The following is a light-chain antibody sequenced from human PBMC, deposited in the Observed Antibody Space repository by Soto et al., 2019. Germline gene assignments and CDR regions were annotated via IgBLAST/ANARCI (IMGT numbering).Light chain of an antibody. J-gene: IGLJ2*01. CDR2: RAS. Sequence: SYELTQPLSVSVALGQTARITCAGNHIGSKNVHWYQQKPGQAPLLVIYRASNRPSGIPERFSGSNSGNTATLTISRAQVGDEVDYYCQVWDSSPVVFGGGTKLTVL. CDR3: QVWDSSPVV. V-gene: IGLV3-9*01. CDR1: HIGSKN.